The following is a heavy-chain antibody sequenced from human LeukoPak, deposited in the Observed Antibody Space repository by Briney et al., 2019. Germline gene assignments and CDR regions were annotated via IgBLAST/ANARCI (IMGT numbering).Heavy chain of an antibody. V-gene: IGHV1-18*01. CDR2: ISAYNGNT. Sequence: ASVKVSCKASGYTFTSYGISWVRQAPGQGLEWMGWISAYNGNTNYAQKFQGRVTMTRDTSTSTVYMELSSLRSEDTAVYYCARERGDGYNWGLYYYYYMDVWGKGTTVTISS. D-gene: IGHD5-24*01. CDR3: ARERGDGYNWGLYYYYYMDV. CDR1: GYTFTSYG. J-gene: IGHJ6*03.